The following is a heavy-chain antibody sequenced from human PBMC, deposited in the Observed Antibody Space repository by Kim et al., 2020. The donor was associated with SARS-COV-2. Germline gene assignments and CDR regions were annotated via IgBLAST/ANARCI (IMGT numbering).Heavy chain of an antibody. CDR1: GLTSSLYA. CDR3: AKDHIYNDARWGVDV. Sequence: GGSLRLSCAASGLTSSLYAMSWVRQAPGKGLEWVSGIVGSGDAHYVDSVKGRFTASRDNSRNTVYVYLQMNSLRVEDTATYFCAKDHIYNDARWGVDVWGKGTTVTVAS. J-gene: IGHJ6*04. CDR2: IVGSGDA. V-gene: IGHV3-23*01. D-gene: IGHD1-1*01.